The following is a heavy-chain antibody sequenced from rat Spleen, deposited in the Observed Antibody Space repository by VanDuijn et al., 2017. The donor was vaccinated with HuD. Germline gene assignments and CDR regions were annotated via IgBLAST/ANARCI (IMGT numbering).Heavy chain of an antibody. V-gene: IGHV2-1*01. J-gene: IGHJ3*01. CDR2: IWGDGST. CDR1: GFSLISHS. Sequence: QVQLKESGPGLVEPSQTLSLTCTVSGFSLISHSLHWVRQPPGKGLEWMGGIWGDGSTNYNSALKSRLSISRDTSKSQVFLKMNSLQTEDTAMYFCARGGGFAYWGQGTLVTVSS. CDR3: ARGGGFAY. D-gene: IGHD4-3*01.